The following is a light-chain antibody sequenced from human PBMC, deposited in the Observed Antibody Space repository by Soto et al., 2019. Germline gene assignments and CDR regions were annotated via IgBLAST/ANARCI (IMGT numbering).Light chain of an antibody. V-gene: IGLV2-23*01. CDR2: EGN. J-gene: IGLJ1*01. CDR1: SSDVGSYNL. Sequence: QSALTQPASVSGSPGQSITISCTGTSSDVGSYNLVSWYQQHPGKAPKLMIYEGNKRPSGVSNRFSGSKSANTASLTISGLQTEDETDYYSCSYAGTNTFVFGIGTKLTVL. CDR3: CSYAGTNTFV.